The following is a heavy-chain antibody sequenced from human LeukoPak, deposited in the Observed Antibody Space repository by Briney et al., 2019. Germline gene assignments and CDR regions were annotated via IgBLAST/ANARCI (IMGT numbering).Heavy chain of an antibody. J-gene: IGHJ4*02. Sequence: GGSLRLSCAASGFTFSSYSMNWVRQAPGKGLEWVSSISSSSSYIYYADSVKGRFTISRDNSKNTLYLQMNSLRAEDTAVYYCAKYAIVGYCSSTSCYHFDYWGQGTLVTVAS. CDR3: AKYAIVGYCSSTSCYHFDY. D-gene: IGHD2-2*01. CDR2: ISSSSSYI. CDR1: GFTFSSYS. V-gene: IGHV3-21*04.